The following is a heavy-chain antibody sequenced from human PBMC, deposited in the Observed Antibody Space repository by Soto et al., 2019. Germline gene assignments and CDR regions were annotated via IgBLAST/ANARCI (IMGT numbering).Heavy chain of an antibody. CDR3: ARGSITMIVVVPPGPGMDV. CDR2: INPSGGST. Sequence: VASVKVSCKASGYTFTSYYMHWVRQAPGQGLEWMGIINPSGGSTSYAQKFQGRVTMTRDTSTSTVYMELSSLRSEDTAVYYCARGSITMIVVVPPGPGMDVWGQGTKVTVS. D-gene: IGHD3-22*01. V-gene: IGHV1-46*01. CDR1: GYTFTSYY. J-gene: IGHJ6*02.